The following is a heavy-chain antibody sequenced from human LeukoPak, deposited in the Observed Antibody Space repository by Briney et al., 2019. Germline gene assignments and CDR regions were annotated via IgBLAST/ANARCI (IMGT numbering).Heavy chain of an antibody. V-gene: IGHV3-64D*06. CDR2: ISSNGGST. CDR1: GFTFSSYA. D-gene: IGHD6-19*01. CDR3: EIGIAVAAFDY. J-gene: IGHJ4*02. Sequence: QPGGSLRLSCPASGFTFSSYAMHWVRQAPGKGLEYVSAISSNGGSTYYADSVKGRFTISRDNSKNTLYLQMSSLRAEDTAVYYCEIGIAVAAFDYWGQGTLVTVSS.